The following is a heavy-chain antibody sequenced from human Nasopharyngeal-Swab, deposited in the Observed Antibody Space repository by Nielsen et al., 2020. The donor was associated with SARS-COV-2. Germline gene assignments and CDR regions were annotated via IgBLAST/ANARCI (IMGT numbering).Heavy chain of an antibody. V-gene: IGHV4-4*07. CDR1: GGSISSYY. J-gene: IGHJ4*02. D-gene: IGHD3-22*01. CDR3: ARSPYYYDSSGYQYYFDY. CDR2: IYTSGST. Sequence: LSLTCTVSGGSISSYYWSWIRQPAGKGLEWIGRIYTSGSTNYNPSLKSRVTMSVDTSKNQFSLKLSSVTAADTAVYYCARSPYYYDSSGYQYYFDYWGQGTLVTVSS.